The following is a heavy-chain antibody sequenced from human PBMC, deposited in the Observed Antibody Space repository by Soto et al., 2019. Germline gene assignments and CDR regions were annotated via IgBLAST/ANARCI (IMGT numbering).Heavy chain of an antibody. CDR2: ISSSSSTT. D-gene: IGHD2-21*02. J-gene: IGHJ4*02. CDR1: GFTLSSYA. Sequence: PGGSLRLSCSVSGFTLSSYAMSWVRQAPGKGLEWVSGISSSSSTTYSADSVRGRFTISRDNSKNTLYLQMNSLRAEDTAVYYCAKDVISGDGFWLMDHWGQGTLVTVS. V-gene: IGHV3-23*01. CDR3: AKDVISGDGFWLMDH.